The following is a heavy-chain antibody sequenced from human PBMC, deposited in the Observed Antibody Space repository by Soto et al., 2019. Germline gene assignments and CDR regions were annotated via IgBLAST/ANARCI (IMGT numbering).Heavy chain of an antibody. CDR1: GYTFTSYA. V-gene: IGHV1-18*01. Sequence: ASAKVSCKASGYTFTSYAISWVRQAPGQGLEWMGWISGYNHNTKYAQKFQGRLTMTTDTSTSTAYMELRSLRSDDTAVYYCARDYASSSDWLDTWGQGTLVTVSS. D-gene: IGHD6-6*01. CDR2: ISGYNHNT. J-gene: IGHJ5*02. CDR3: ARDYASSSDWLDT.